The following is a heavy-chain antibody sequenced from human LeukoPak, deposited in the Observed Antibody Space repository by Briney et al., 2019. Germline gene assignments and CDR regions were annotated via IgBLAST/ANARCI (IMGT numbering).Heavy chain of an antibody. Sequence: GGSLRLSCAASGFSFSKFGMHWVRQAPGKGLEWVAVISYDGGNKYYADSVKGRFTISRDNPKNTLYLQMSSLRTEDTAVYYCANLYGDYPDYWGQGTLVTVSS. V-gene: IGHV3-30*18. CDR3: ANLYGDYPDY. CDR1: GFSFSKFG. D-gene: IGHD4-17*01. J-gene: IGHJ4*02. CDR2: ISYDGGNK.